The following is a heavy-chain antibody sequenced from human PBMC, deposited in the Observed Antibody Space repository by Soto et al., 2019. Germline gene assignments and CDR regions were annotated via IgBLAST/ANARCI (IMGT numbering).Heavy chain of an antibody. Sequence: QVQLVQSGAEVKKPGASVKVSCKASGYTFITIGISWVRQAPGQGLEWMGWISPHKGNTNYAQNFQGRVTLTTDTSTNTAYMELRSLRSDDTAVYYCVRDLDASGSYYTDYWGQGTLVTVSS. D-gene: IGHD3-10*01. CDR1: GYTFITIG. J-gene: IGHJ4*02. V-gene: IGHV1-18*01. CDR3: VRDLDASGSYYTDY. CDR2: ISPHKGNT.